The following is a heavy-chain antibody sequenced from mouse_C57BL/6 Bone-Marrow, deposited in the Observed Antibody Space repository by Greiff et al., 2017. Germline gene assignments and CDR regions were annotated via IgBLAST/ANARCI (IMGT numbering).Heavy chain of an antibody. Sequence: QVHVKQSGAELARPGASVKLSCKASGYTFTSYGISWVKQRTGQGLEWIGEIYPRSGNTYYNEKFKGKATLTADKSSSTAYMELRSLTSEDSAVYFCARRPHYYGSSYWYFDVWGTGTTVTVSS. D-gene: IGHD1-1*01. CDR2: IYPRSGNT. V-gene: IGHV1-81*01. CDR1: GYTFTSYG. J-gene: IGHJ1*03. CDR3: ARRPHYYGSSYWYFDV.